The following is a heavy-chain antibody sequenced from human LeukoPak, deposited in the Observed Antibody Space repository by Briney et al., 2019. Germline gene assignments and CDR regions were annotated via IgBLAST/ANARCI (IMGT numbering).Heavy chain of an antibody. J-gene: IGHJ3*02. V-gene: IGHV1-3*01. D-gene: IGHD2-15*01. CDR1: GYTFTSYA. Sequence: ASVKVSCKASGYTFTSYAMHWVRQAPGQRLEWMGWINAGNGNTKYSQKFQGRVTITRDTSASTAYMELSSLRSEDTAVYYCAARYCSGGSCYWAFDIWGQGTMVTVSS. CDR2: INAGNGNT. CDR3: AARYCSGGSCYWAFDI.